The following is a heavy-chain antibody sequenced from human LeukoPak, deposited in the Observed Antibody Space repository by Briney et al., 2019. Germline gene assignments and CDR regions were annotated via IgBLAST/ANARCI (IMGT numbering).Heavy chain of an antibody. D-gene: IGHD2-15*01. CDR3: AADRAYCSGGSCYQGNYFDY. CDR1: GGSFSGYY. V-gene: IGHV4-34*01. Sequence: SETLSLTCAVYGGSFSGYYWSWIRQPPGKGLEWIGEINQSGSTNYNPSLKSRVTISVDTSKNQFSLKLSSVTAADTAVYYCAADRAYCSGGSCYQGNYFDYWGQGTLVTVSS. J-gene: IGHJ4*02. CDR2: INQSGST.